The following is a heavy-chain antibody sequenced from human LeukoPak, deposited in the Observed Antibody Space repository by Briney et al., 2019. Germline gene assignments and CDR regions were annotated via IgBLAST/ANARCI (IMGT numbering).Heavy chain of an antibody. J-gene: IGHJ3*02. CDR1: GYTFTGYY. V-gene: IGHV1-2*02. CDR3: ARWPGDDWNYLPRAFDI. CDR2: INPDSGDI. Sequence: GASVKVSFKASGYTFTGYYIHWVRQAPGQGLEWMGWINPDSGDINYAQKFQGRVTMTRDTSISTAYMELTRLRSDDTAVYYCARWPGDDWNYLPRAFDIWGQGTMVTVSS. D-gene: IGHD1-7*01.